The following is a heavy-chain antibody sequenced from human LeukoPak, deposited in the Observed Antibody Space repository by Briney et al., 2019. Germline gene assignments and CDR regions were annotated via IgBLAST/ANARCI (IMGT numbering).Heavy chain of an antibody. D-gene: IGHD6-6*01. CDR3: ARYSSSPPYYYYYGMDV. Sequence: GASVTVSCKAPGGTFSSYAISWVRQAPGQGLEWMGGIIPIFGTANYAQKFQGRVTITADESTSTAYMELSSLRSEDTAVYYCARYSSSPPYYYYYGMDVWGQGTTVTVSS. J-gene: IGHJ6*02. V-gene: IGHV1-69*13. CDR1: GGTFSSYA. CDR2: IIPIFGTA.